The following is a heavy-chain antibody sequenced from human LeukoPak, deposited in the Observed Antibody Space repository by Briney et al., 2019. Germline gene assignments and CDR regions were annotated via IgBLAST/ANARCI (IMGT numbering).Heavy chain of an antibody. D-gene: IGHD3-9*01. V-gene: IGHV4-4*07. CDR2: VYTSGIT. J-gene: IGHJ6*03. CDR1: GGFINSYY. CDR3: ARHNGFDRGYYYYMNV. Sequence: KTSETLALTCTVSGGFINSYYWSWIRQPAGKGLEWIGRVYTSGITNYNPSLKSRITMSVDTSKNQFSLKLTSVTAADTAVYYCARHNGFDRGYYYYMNVWDKGTTVTVSS.